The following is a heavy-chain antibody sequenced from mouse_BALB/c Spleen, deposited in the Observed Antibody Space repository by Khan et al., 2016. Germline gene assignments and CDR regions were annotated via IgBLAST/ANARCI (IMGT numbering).Heavy chain of an antibody. CDR2: ISYSGST. CDR3: AVIHDYGDFDY. CDR1: GYSITSDYT. Sequence: EVQLQESGPGLVKPSQSLSLTCTVTGYSITSDYTWNWIRQFPGNKLEWMGFISYSGSTSYNPSLKSRISITRDTSKNQFFLQLNSVTTEDTATYFCAVIHDYGDFDYWGQGTTFTVSS. D-gene: IGHD1-2*01. J-gene: IGHJ2*01. V-gene: IGHV3-2*02.